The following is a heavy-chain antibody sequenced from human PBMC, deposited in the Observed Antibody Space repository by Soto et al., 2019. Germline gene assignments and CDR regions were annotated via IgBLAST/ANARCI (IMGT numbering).Heavy chain of an antibody. V-gene: IGHV3-33*01. CDR2: IWYDGSNK. J-gene: IGHJ6*02. CDR1: GYTFSSYG. Sequence: GESLRLSCAASGYTFSSYGMHWVRQAPGKGLEWVAVIWYDGSNKYYADSVKGRFTISRDNSKNTLYLQMNSLRAEDTAVYYCARSSSSSAHYYYGMDVWGQGTTVTVSS. D-gene: IGHD6-6*01. CDR3: ARSSSSSAHYYYGMDV.